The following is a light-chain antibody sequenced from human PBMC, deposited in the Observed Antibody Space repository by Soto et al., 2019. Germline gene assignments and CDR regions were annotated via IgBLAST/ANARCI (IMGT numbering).Light chain of an antibody. CDR3: LLSYSNSRV. CDR2: DTS. V-gene: IGLV7-46*01. CDR1: TETVTSGHY. J-gene: IGLJ3*02. Sequence: QAVVTQEPSLTVSPGGTVTLTCASSTETVTSGHYPYWLQQKPGQAPTTLIYDTSKKHSWTTARFSGSLLGGKAALTLSGAQPEDEADYFCLLSYSNSRVFGGGTKLTVL.